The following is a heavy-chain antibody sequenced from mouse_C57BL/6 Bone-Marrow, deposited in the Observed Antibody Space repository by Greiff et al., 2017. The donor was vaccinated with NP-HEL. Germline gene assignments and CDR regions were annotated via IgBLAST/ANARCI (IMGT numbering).Heavy chain of an antibody. CDR1: GFSLTSYG. CDR2: IWRGGST. D-gene: IGHD2-4*01. CDR3: ARYDYDFYYFDY. V-gene: IGHV2-5*01. J-gene: IGHJ2*01. Sequence: VKLVESGPGLVQPSQSLSITCTVSGFSLTSYGVHWVRQSPGKGLEWLGVIWRGGSTDYNAAFMSRLSITKDNSKSQVFFKMNSLQADDTAIYYCARYDYDFYYFDYWGQGTTLTVSS.